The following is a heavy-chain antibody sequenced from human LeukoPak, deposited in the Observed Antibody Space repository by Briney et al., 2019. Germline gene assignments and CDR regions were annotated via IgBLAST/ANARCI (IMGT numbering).Heavy chain of an antibody. CDR3: ARADYYDSSGYYGGEVDY. J-gene: IGHJ4*02. Sequence: GGSLRLSCAASGFTFDDYGMSWVRQAPGKGLEWVSGINWNGGSTGYADSVKGRFTISRDNAKNSLYLQMNSLRAEDTALYYCARADYYDSSGYYGGEVDYRGQGTLVTVSS. V-gene: IGHV3-20*04. D-gene: IGHD3-22*01. CDR1: GFTFDDYG. CDR2: INWNGGST.